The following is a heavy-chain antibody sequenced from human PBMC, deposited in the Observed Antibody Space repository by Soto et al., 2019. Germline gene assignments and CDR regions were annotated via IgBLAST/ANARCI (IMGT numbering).Heavy chain of an antibody. J-gene: IGHJ5*02. CDR1: GYTFTSYD. Sequence: GASVKVSCKASGYTFTSYDINWLRQATGQGLEWMGWMNPNSGNTGYAQKFQGRVTMTRNTSISTAYMELSSLRSEDTAVYYCARGRNAITIFGVVIFQGWFDPWGQGTLVTVSS. CDR2: MNPNSGNT. V-gene: IGHV1-8*01. CDR3: ARGRNAITIFGVVIFQGWFDP. D-gene: IGHD3-3*01.